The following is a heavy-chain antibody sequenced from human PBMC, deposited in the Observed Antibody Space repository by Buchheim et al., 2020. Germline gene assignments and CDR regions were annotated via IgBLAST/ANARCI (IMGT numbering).Heavy chain of an antibody. J-gene: IGHJ6*02. V-gene: IGHV3-23*01. CDR2: IIGSGSRT. D-gene: IGHD2-2*01. Sequence: EVQLLESGGGLVQPGGSLRLSCAASGFTFNNYAMNWVRQVPGKGLEWVSGIIGSGSRTYYADSVKGRLTISRDNSQGTLYLQMNSLRAEDTAVYYCAKGGYCSSSDCYRAYYYYNMDAGGQGTT. CDR1: GFTFNNYA. CDR3: AKGGYCSSSDCYRAYYYYNMDA.